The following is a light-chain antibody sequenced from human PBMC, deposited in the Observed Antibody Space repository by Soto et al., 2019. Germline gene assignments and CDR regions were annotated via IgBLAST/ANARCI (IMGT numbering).Light chain of an antibody. CDR1: QSVSSSY. J-gene: IGKJ5*01. CDR2: GAS. Sequence: EIVLTQSPGTLSLSPGERATLSCRASQSVSSSYLAWYQQKPGQAPRLLIYGASSRATGIPDRFSVSGSGTDFTLTISRLEPEDFAVYYCQQYGSFSITFGQGTRLEIK. V-gene: IGKV3-20*01. CDR3: QQYGSFSIT.